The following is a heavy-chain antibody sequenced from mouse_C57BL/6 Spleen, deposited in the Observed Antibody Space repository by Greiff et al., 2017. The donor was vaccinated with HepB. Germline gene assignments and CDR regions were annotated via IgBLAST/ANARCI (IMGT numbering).Heavy chain of an antibody. CDR3: AREGIYWYFDV. J-gene: IGHJ1*03. Sequence: EVQRVESGEGLVKPGGSLKLSCAASGFTFSSYAMSWVRQTPEKRLEWVATISDGGSYTYYPDNVKGRFTISRDNAKNNLYLQMSHLKSEDTAMYYCAREGIYWYFDVWGTGTTVTVSS. V-gene: IGHV5-4*01. CDR1: GFTFSSYA. CDR2: ISDGGSYT. D-gene: IGHD2-14*01.